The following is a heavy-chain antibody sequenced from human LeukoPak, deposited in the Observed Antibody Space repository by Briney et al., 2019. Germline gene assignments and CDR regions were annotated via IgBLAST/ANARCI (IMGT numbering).Heavy chain of an antibody. D-gene: IGHD2-8*02. J-gene: IGHJ4*02. CDR3: AKCMSESGVCLNFDH. Sequence: ETLSLTCAVYGGSFSGYYWSWVRQAPGKGLQWVSGISSSDGGSYYTGSVEGRFAISRDNSKNTVYLQMNNLRAEDTAVYYCAKCMSESGVCLNFDHWGQGTLVAVSS. CDR1: GGSFSGYY. CDR2: ISSSDGGS. V-gene: IGHV3-23*01.